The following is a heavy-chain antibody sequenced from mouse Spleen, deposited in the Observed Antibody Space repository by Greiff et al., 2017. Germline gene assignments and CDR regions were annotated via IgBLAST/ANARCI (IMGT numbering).Heavy chain of an antibody. CDR2: ISSGGGNT. Sequence: EVKVVESGGGLVKPGGSLKLSCAASGFTFSSYTMSWVRQTPAKRLEWVATISSGGGNTYYPDSVKGRFTISRDNARNTLYLQMSSLRSEDTAMYYCARHRDSSGYPFAYWGQGTLVTVSA. CDR1: GFTFSSYT. D-gene: IGHD3-2*01. V-gene: IGHV5-9*04. J-gene: IGHJ3*01. CDR3: ARHRDSSGYPFAY.